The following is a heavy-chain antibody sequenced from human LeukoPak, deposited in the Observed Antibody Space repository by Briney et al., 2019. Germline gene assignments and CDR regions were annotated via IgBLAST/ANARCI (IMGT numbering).Heavy chain of an antibody. J-gene: IGHJ4*02. D-gene: IGHD5-24*01. CDR3: ARRDGYNSIDY. Sequence: PSETLSLTCTVSGGSISNYYWSWIRQPPGKGLEWIGYIYYSGSTNSNPSLKSRVTISVDTSKNQFSLKLSSVTAADTAVYYCARRDGYNSIDYWGQGTLVTVSS. V-gene: IGHV4-59*12. CDR2: IYYSGST. CDR1: GGSISNYY.